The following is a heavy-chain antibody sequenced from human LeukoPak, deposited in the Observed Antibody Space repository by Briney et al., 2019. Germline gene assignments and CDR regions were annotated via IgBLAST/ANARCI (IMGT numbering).Heavy chain of an antibody. J-gene: IGHJ4*02. Sequence: GGSLRLSCAASGFTFSSYAMHWVRQAPGKGLEWVAVISYDGSNKYYADSVKGRFTISRNNSKNTLYLQMNSLRAEDTAVYYCARDWDYYGSGSSLDYWGQGTLVTVSS. D-gene: IGHD3-10*01. V-gene: IGHV3-30-3*01. CDR3: ARDWDYYGSGSSLDY. CDR1: GFTFSSYA. CDR2: ISYDGSNK.